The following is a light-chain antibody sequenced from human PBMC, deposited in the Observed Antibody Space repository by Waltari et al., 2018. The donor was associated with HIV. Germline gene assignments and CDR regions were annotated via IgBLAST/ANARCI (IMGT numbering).Light chain of an antibody. Sequence: DIHMTQSPSTLSAFVGDRVTITCRASQGISNWLAWYQQKPGKAPKLLIHKASVLENGVSSRFSDSRFGTDFTLIIDSLEPDDFATYYCQQYNSDPSFGQGTRLEMK. CDR1: QGISNW. J-gene: IGKJ5*01. CDR2: KAS. CDR3: QQYNSDPS. V-gene: IGKV1-5*03.